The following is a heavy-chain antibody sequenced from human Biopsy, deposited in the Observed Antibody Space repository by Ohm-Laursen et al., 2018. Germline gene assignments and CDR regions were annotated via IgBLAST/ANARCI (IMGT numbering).Heavy chain of an antibody. V-gene: IGHV4-59*01. CDR2: IYYTGNT. CDR3: ARDRGYYSDRTVPGYFDL. J-gene: IGHJ2*01. CDR1: GDSISTYY. Sequence: GTLSLTCTVSGDSISTYYWSWIRQPPGKGLQWIGYIYYTGNTDYSPSLQSRVTISVDTSKNHFSLRLRSVTPADTAIYYCARDRGYYSDRTVPGYFDLWGRGTLVTVSS. D-gene: IGHD3-22*01.